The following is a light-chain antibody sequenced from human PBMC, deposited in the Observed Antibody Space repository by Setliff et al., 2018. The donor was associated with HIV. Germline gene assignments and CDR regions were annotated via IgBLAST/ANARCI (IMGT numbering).Light chain of an antibody. CDR3: QHYNSWPRT. Sequence: DIVMTQSPATLSVSPGERVTLSCRASQSVNSRLAWYQQKPGQPPRLLIYDASTRATGIPARFSGSGSGTDFTLTISSLQSEDFAVYHCQHYNSWPRTFGQGTKV. CDR2: DAS. CDR1: QSVNSR. J-gene: IGKJ1*01. V-gene: IGKV3-15*01.